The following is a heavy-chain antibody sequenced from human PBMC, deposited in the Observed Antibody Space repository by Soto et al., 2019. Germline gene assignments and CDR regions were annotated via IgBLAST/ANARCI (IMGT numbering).Heavy chain of an antibody. D-gene: IGHD3-22*01. CDR3: TTMYYYDSSGYSYYFDY. V-gene: IGHV3-15*07. J-gene: IGHJ4*02. CDR1: GFIFSNAW. CDR2: IKSKIDGGTT. Sequence: GGSLRLSCAASGFIFSNAWMSWVRQAPGKGLEWVGRIKSKIDGGTTDYAAPVKGRFTISRDDSKNTLYLQINSLKTEDTAMYYCTTMYYYDSSGYSYYFDYWGQGTLVTVSS.